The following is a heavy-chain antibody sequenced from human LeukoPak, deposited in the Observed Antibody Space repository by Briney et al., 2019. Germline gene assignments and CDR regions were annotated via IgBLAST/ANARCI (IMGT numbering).Heavy chain of an antibody. V-gene: IGHV3-23*01. D-gene: IGHD3-9*01. CDR3: AKAYYDILTGYYAS. CDR2: ISGSGGST. Sequence: GGSLRLSCAAAGFTFSSYAMSWVRQAPGKGLEWVSAISGSGGSTYYADSVKGRFTISRDNSKNTLYLQMNSLRAEDTAVYYCAKAYYDILTGYYASWGQGTTVTVSS. J-gene: IGHJ6*02. CDR1: GFTFSSYA.